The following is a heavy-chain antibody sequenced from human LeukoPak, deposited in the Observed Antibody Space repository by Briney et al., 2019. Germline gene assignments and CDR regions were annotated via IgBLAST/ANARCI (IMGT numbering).Heavy chain of an antibody. CDR2: ILYNENT. D-gene: IGHD5-18*01. Sequence: PSETLSLTCTVSGGSISSSSYYWGWIRQSPGTGLEYIGSILYNENTYYNPSLKSRVIISIDTSKNQFSLKLSSVTAADAAVYYCRGYSAGYLLDYWGRGTLVTVSS. V-gene: IGHV4-39*01. CDR1: GGSISSSSYY. J-gene: IGHJ4*02. CDR3: RGYSAGYLLDY.